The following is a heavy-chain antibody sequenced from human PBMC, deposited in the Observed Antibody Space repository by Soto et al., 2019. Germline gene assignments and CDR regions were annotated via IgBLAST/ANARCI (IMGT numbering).Heavy chain of an antibody. CDR3: AKWELGAFDI. Sequence: PGGSLRLSCAASGFTFSSYGMHWFRQAPVKGLEWVAVISYDGSNKYYADSVKGRFTISRDNSKNTLYLQRNSLRAEDTAVYYCAKWELGAFDIWGQGTMVTVSS. D-gene: IGHD1-26*01. CDR2: ISYDGSNK. J-gene: IGHJ3*02. CDR1: GFTFSSYG. V-gene: IGHV3-30*18.